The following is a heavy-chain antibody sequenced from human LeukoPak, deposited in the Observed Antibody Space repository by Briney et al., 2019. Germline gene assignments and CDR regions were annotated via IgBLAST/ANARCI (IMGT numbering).Heavy chain of an antibody. Sequence: PSETLSLTCTVSGGSISSSSYYWGWIRQPPGKGLEWIRSIYHSGSTYYNPSLKSRVTISVDTSKNQFSLKLSSVTAADTAVYYCASGTRVYGDYVNFDYWGQGTLVTVSS. CDR1: GGSISSSSYY. CDR2: IYHSGST. CDR3: ASGTRVYGDYVNFDY. J-gene: IGHJ4*02. D-gene: IGHD4-17*01. V-gene: IGHV4-39*07.